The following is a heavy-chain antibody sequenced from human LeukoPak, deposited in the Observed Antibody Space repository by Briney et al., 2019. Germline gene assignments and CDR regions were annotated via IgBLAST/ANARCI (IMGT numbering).Heavy chain of an antibody. CDR3: ARDTSGAPGAFDI. CDR1: GFTFSIYS. D-gene: IGHD1-26*01. J-gene: IGHJ3*02. V-gene: IGHV3-21*05. Sequence: GGSLRLFCAASGFTFSIYSMSWVRQAPGKGLEWVSYISSSSSYIYYADSVKGRFTISRDNAKNSLYLQMNSLRAEDTAVYYCARDTSGAPGAFDIWGQGTMVTVSS. CDR2: ISSSSSYI.